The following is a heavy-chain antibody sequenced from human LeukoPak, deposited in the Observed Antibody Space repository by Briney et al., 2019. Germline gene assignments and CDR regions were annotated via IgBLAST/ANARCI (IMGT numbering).Heavy chain of an antibody. CDR3: ARVIGYCTNGVCYLGENFDY. CDR2: ISAYNGNT. Sequence: ASVKVSCKASGYTFTSYGISWVRQAPGQGLEWMGWISAYNGNTNYAQKLQGRVTMTTDTSTSTAYMELRSLRSDDTAVYYCARVIGYCTNGVCYLGENFDYWGQGTLVTVSS. D-gene: IGHD2-8*01. J-gene: IGHJ4*02. V-gene: IGHV1-18*01. CDR1: GYTFTSYG.